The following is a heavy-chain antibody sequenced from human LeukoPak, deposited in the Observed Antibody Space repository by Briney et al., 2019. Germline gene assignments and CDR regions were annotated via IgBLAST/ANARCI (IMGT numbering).Heavy chain of an antibody. J-gene: IGHJ4*02. V-gene: IGHV4-34*01. D-gene: IGHD2-21*02. Sequence: SETLSLTCAVYGGPFSGYYWSRIRQPPGKGLEWIGEINHSGSTNYNPSLKSRVTISVDTSKNQFSLKLSSVTAADTAVYYCARGPYCGGDCYSHLDYWGQGTLVTVSS. CDR1: GGPFSGYY. CDR2: INHSGST. CDR3: ARGPYCGGDCYSHLDY.